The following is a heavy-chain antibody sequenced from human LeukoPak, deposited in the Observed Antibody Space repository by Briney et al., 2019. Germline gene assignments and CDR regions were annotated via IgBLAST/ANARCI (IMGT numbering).Heavy chain of an antibody. CDR3: ARESYYDSSGYYYVPLDP. V-gene: IGHV1-69*13. Sequence: SVKVCCKASGGTFSSYAISWVRQAPGQGLEWMGGIIPIFGTANYAQKFQGRVTITADESTSTAYMELSSLRSEDTAVYYCARESYYDSSGYYYVPLDPWGQGTLVTVSS. J-gene: IGHJ5*02. D-gene: IGHD3-22*01. CDR2: IIPIFGTA. CDR1: GGTFSSYA.